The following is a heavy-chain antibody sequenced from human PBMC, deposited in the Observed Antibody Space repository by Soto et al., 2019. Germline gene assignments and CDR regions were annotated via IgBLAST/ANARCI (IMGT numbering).Heavy chain of an antibody. CDR1: GGSISSYY. J-gene: IGHJ5*02. Sequence: PSETLSLTCTVSGGSISSYYWSWIRQPPGKGLEWIGYIYYSGSTNYSPSLNSRLTITKDTSKNQVVLTMTNMDPVDTATYYCALHDFNILTGPWGQGTLVTV. V-gene: IGHV4-59*01. CDR2: IYYSGST. CDR3: ALHDFNILTGP. D-gene: IGHD3-9*01.